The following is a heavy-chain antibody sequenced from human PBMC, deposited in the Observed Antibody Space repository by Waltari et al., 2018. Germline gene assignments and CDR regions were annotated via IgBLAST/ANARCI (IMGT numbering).Heavy chain of an antibody. V-gene: IGHV4-34*01. Sequence: QVQLQQWGAGLLKPSETLSLTCAVYGGSFSGYYWSWIRQPPGKGLEWIGEINHSGSTHYNPSLKSRVTISVDTSKNQFSLKLSSVTAADTAVYYCARGPDRITGTTTGGWFDPWGQGTLVTVSS. CDR2: INHSGST. D-gene: IGHD1-7*01. J-gene: IGHJ5*02. CDR3: ARGPDRITGTTTGGWFDP. CDR1: GGSFSGYY.